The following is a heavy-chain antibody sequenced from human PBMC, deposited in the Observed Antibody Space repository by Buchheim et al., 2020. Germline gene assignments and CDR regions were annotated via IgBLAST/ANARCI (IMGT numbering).Heavy chain of an antibody. J-gene: IGHJ5*02. CDR3: ARDDYNSSWNWFNP. Sequence: VQLVESGGGVVQPGRSLRLSCAASGFTFSSYGMHWVRQAPGKGLEWVSYISNSSSPIYYADSVKGRFTISRDNAKNSLYLQMNSLRDEDTAVYYCARDDYNSSWNWFNPWGRGTL. V-gene: IGHV3-48*02. D-gene: IGHD6-13*01. CDR2: ISNSSSPI. CDR1: GFTFSSYG.